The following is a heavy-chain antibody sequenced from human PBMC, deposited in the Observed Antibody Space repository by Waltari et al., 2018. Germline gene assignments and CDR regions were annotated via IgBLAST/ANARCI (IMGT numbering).Heavy chain of an antibody. Sequence: QVQLQQWGAGLLKPSETLSLTCAVYGGSFSGYYWSWIRQPPGKGLEWIGEINHSGSTNYNPSRKSRVTISVDTSKNQFSLKLSSVTAADTAVYYCARVEGGPPVLLGWFDPWGQGTLVTVSS. CDR2: INHSGST. J-gene: IGHJ5*02. D-gene: IGHD3-10*01. CDR1: GGSFSGYY. CDR3: ARVEGGPPVLLGWFDP. V-gene: IGHV4-34*01.